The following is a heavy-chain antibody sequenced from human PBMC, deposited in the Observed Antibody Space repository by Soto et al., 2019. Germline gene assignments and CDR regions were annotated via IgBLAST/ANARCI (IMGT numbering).Heavy chain of an antibody. Sequence: EVQLLESGGGLVQPRGSLRLSCAASGFTFDNYAMSWVRQAPGKGLEWVSVISGSTGSTYYADSVKGRFTISRDNSKNTLYLQMNSLRAEDTAVYYCAKDGGRVIITFDYWGQGTLVTVSS. CDR2: ISGSTGST. CDR1: GFTFDNYA. D-gene: IGHD3-22*01. V-gene: IGHV3-23*01. J-gene: IGHJ4*02. CDR3: AKDGGRVIITFDY.